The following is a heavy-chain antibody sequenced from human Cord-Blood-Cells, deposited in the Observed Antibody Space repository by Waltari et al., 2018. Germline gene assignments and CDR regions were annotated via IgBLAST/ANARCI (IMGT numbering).Heavy chain of an antibody. CDR2: IYYSGST. Sequence: QLQLQESGPGLVKPSETLSLTCTVSGGSISSSSYYWGWIRQPPGKGLEWIGSIYYSGSTYYNPSLKSRVTISVDTSKNQSSLKLSSVTAADTAVYYCARHTGQYNWNYEFDYWGQGTLVTVSS. CDR1: GGSISSSSYY. D-gene: IGHD1-7*01. V-gene: IGHV4-39*01. CDR3: ARHTGQYNWNYEFDY. J-gene: IGHJ4*02.